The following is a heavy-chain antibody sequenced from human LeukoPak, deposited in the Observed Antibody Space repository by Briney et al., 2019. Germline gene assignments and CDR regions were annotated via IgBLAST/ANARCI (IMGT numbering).Heavy chain of an antibody. CDR2: ISAYNGNT. V-gene: IGHV1-18*01. J-gene: IGHJ4*02. CDR1: GYTFTSYG. Sequence: ASVKVSCKASGYTFTSYGISWVRQAPGQGLEWMGWISAYNGNTNYAQKLQGRVTMTTDTSTSTAYMELRSLRSGDTAVYYCARDMPLGELCSYWGQGTLVTVSS. D-gene: IGHD3-10*01. CDR3: ARDMPLGELCSY.